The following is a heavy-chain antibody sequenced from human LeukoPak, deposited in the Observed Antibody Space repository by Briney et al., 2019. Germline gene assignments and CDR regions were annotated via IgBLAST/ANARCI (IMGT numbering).Heavy chain of an antibody. J-gene: IGHJ4*02. CDR1: GFTFGDYA. V-gene: IGHV3-49*03. CDR3: TRDLITIFGVVIIGSDY. D-gene: IGHD3-3*01. CDR2: IRSKAYGGTT. Sequence: GGSLRLSCTASGFTFGDYAMSWFRQAPGKGLEWVGFIRSKAYGGTTEYAASVKGRFTISRDDSKSIAYLQMNSLKTEDTAVYCCTRDLITIFGVVIIGSDYWGQGTLVTVSS.